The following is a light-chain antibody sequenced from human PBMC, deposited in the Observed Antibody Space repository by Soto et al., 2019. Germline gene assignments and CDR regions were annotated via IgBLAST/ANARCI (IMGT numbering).Light chain of an antibody. CDR3: QQYENLPFT. Sequence: DIQMTQSPSSLSVSVGDRVTITCQASQEISNYLNWYQQKPGKAPKLLIYDASNLETGVPSRFSGSGSGTDFTFTISSLQPEDVATYYCQQYENLPFTFGPGTKVDFK. CDR2: DAS. CDR1: QEISNY. V-gene: IGKV1-33*01. J-gene: IGKJ3*01.